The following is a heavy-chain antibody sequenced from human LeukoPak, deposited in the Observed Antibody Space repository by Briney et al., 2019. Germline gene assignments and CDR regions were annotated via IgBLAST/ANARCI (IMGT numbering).Heavy chain of an antibody. J-gene: IGHJ6*04. CDR2: IIPIFGTA. Sequence: APVKVSCKASGGTFSSYAISWVRQAPGQGLEWMGGIIPIFGTADYAQKFQGRVTITADESTSTAYMELSSLRSEDTAVYYCARDEPAPNYDILTGYYRNYYYGMDVWGKGTTVTVSS. V-gene: IGHV1-69*13. D-gene: IGHD3-9*01. CDR3: ARDEPAPNYDILTGYYRNYYYGMDV. CDR1: GGTFSSYA.